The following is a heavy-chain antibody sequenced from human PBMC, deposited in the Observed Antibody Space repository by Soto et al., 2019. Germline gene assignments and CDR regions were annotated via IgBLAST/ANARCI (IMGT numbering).Heavy chain of an antibody. J-gene: IGHJ4*02. CDR1: GFTFSSYG. CDR3: AKEDGGNTPTDY. V-gene: IGHV3-30*18. Sequence: GGSLRLSCAASGFTFSSYGMHWVRQAPGKGLEWVAVISYDGSNKYYADSVKGRFTISRDNSKNTLYLQMNSLRAEDTAVYYCAKEDGGNTPTDYWGQGTLVTVSS. CDR2: ISYDGSNK. D-gene: IGHD2-15*01.